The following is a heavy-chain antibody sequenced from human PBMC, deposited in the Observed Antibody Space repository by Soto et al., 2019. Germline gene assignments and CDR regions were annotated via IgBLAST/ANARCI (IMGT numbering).Heavy chain of an antibody. D-gene: IGHD4-17*01. Sequence: PSETLSLTCAVSGGSISSYYWSWIRQPPGKGLEWIGYISYSGSTNYNPSLKGRVTISVDTSKNQFSLKVSSVTAADTAVYYCARQMTTLTTFDYWGQGTLVTVSS. CDR1: GGSISSYY. CDR2: ISYSGST. CDR3: ARQMTTLTTFDY. V-gene: IGHV4-59*01. J-gene: IGHJ4*02.